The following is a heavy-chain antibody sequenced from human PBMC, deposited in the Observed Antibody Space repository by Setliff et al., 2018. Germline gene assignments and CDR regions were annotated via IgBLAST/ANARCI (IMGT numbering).Heavy chain of an antibody. CDR2: IYPGDAEA. CDR1: GYSFTDYW. D-gene: IGHD3-9*01. CDR3: TRHPLRPGIAGYFYFIDV. V-gene: IGHV5-51*01. Sequence: GESLKISCKASGYSFTDYWIGWVRQMPGKGLEWVAIIYPGDAEARYSPSFEGQVTVSVDKSISTAYLQLNSLRPSDTATYYCTRHPLRPGIAGYFYFIDVWGTGTTVTVSS. J-gene: IGHJ6*04.